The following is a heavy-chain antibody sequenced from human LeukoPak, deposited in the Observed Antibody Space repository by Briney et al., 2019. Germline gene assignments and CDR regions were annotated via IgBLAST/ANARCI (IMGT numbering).Heavy chain of an antibody. D-gene: IGHD4/OR15-4a*01. CDR2: IHSSGST. J-gene: IGHJ5*02. CDR1: GGSITSGSYY. CDR3: ATSASSGSNYFDP. Sequence: SETLFLTCTVSGGSITSGSYYWTWIRQPAGKGLEWVGRIHSSGSTNYNPSLNSRVTVSADTSNNQFSLKLSSVTAADTAIYYCATSASSGSNYFDPWGQGILVTVSS. V-gene: IGHV4-61*02.